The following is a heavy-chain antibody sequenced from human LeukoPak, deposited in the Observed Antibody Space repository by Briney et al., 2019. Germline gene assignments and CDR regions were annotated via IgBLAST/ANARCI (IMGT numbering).Heavy chain of an antibody. J-gene: IGHJ4*02. CDR2: INPKSGGT. CDR1: GYTFTSYY. V-gene: IGHV1-2*02. CDR3: ARDDGGGAGTFDY. Sequence: VASVKVSCKASGYTFTSYYIHWVRQAPGQGLEWMGWINPKSGGTNYAQKFQGRVTMTRDTSISTAYMELSRLRSDDTAVYHCARDDGGGAGTFDYWGQGTLVTVSS. D-gene: IGHD1-1*01.